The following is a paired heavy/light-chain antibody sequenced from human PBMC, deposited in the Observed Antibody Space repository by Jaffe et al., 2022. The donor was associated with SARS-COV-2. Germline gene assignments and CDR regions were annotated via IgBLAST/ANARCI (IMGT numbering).Light chain of an antibody. CDR2: DVS. CDR3: CSYAGSSWV. CDR1: SSDVGGYNY. Sequence: QSALTQPRSVSGSPGQSVTISCTGTSSDVGGYNYVSWYQQHPGKAPKLMIYDVSKRPSGVPDRFSGSKSGNTASLTISGLQAEDEADYYCCSYAGSSWVFGGGTKLTVL. V-gene: IGLV2-11*01. J-gene: IGLJ3*02.
Heavy chain of an antibody. CDR3: ARLGPTETWWFLRAAGTGLYYYGMDV. J-gene: IGHJ6*02. CDR1: GYSFTSYW. D-gene: IGHD6-13*01. V-gene: IGHV5-51*01. Sequence: EVQLVQSGAEVKKPGESLKISCKGSGYSFTSYWIGWVRQMPGKGLEWMGIIYPGDSDTRYSPSFQGQVTISADKSISTAYLQWSSLKASDTAMYYCARLGPTETWWFLRAAGTGLYYYGMDVWGQGTTVTVSS. CDR2: IYPGDSDT.